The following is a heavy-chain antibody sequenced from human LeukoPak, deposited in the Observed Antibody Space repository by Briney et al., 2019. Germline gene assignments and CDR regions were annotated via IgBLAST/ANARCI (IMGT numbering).Heavy chain of an antibody. CDR2: IYYSGST. D-gene: IGHD6-19*01. CDR1: GGSIRSSSYY. V-gene: IGHV4-39*07. Sequence: NTSETLSLTCTVSGGSIRSSSYYWGWIRQPPGKGLEWIGSIYYSGSTYYNPSLKSRVTISVDTSKNQFSLKLSSVTAADTAVYYCASGGWLEDYWGQGTLVTVSS. CDR3: ASGGWLEDY. J-gene: IGHJ4*02.